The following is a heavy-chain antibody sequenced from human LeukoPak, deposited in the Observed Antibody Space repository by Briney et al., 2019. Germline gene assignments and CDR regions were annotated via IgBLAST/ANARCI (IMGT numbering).Heavy chain of an antibody. J-gene: IGHJ3*02. CDR1: GYTFTGYC. D-gene: IGHD1-1*01. V-gene: IGHV1-2*02. CDR2: INPNSGGT. Sequence: ASVKVSCKASGYTFTGYCMHWVRQAPGQGLEWMGWINPNSGGTNYAQKFQGRVTMTRDTSISTAYMELSRLRSDDTAVYYCARDTTTSRDAFDIWCQGTMVTVSS. CDR3: ARDTTTSRDAFDI.